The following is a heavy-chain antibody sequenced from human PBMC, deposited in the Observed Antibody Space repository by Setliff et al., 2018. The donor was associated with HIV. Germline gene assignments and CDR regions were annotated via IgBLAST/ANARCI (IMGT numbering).Heavy chain of an antibody. CDR3: ARIKAFGSGSYPLDF. J-gene: IGHJ4*02. CDR2: VSTSGNT. Sequence: LSLTCSVSSSISSGGYYWTWIRQPAGKGLEWIGHVSTSGNTNYNPSLKSRITISLDTSKSHFSLKLHSVTAADTAVYYCARIKAFGSGSYPLDFWGQGTPVTVSS. CDR1: SSISSGGYY. D-gene: IGHD3-10*01. V-gene: IGHV4-61*09.